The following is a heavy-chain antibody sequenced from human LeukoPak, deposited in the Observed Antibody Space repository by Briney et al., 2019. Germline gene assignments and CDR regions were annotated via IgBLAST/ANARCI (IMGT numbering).Heavy chain of an antibody. J-gene: IGHJ4*02. CDR1: GLTVSSNH. CDR3: ARYDSGDYYGPY. CDR2: IYSGGSA. D-gene: IGHD3-22*01. Sequence: GGSLRLSCAASGLTVSSNHMSWVRQAPGKGLEWVSVIYSGGSANYADPVKARFIISRDNSKNTLYLQMNSLRADDTAVYYCARYDSGDYYGPYWGQGTLVTVSP. V-gene: IGHV3-66*01.